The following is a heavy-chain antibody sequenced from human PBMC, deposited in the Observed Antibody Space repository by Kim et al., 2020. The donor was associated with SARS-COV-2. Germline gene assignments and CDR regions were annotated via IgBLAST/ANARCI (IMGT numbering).Heavy chain of an antibody. CDR1: GGSISSGGYY. D-gene: IGHD2-15*01. CDR2: IYYSGST. V-gene: IGHV4-31*03. J-gene: IGHJ4*02. Sequence: SETLSLTCTVSGGSISSGGYYWSWIRQHPGKGLEWIGYIYYSGSTYYNPSLKSRVTISVDTSKNQFSLKLSSVTAADTAVYYCATGVVAATGFDYWGQGTLVTVSS. CDR3: ATGVVAATGFDY.